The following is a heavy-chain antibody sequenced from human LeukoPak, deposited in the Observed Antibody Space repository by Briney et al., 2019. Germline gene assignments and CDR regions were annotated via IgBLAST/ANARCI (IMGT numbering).Heavy chain of an antibody. CDR3: ARDGSVTV. D-gene: IGHD2-21*02. Sequence: SETLSLTCTVSGRSISGYYWSWIRQPPGKGLEWIGYIYYTGSTYYNPSLKSRVTISIDTSKNLFSLKLSSVTAADTAVYYCARDGSVTVWGQGTLVTVSS. CDR1: GRSISGYY. J-gene: IGHJ4*02. CDR2: IYYTGST. V-gene: IGHV4-59*01.